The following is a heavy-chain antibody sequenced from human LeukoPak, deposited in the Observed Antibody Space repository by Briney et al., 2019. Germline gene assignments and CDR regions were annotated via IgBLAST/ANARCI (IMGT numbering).Heavy chain of an antibody. V-gene: IGHV3-11*05. Sequence: RGSLRLSCAASGFTFSDFYMSWIRQAPGKGLEWISYISTSGSSTNYADSVKGRFTISRDNAKNSVYLQMNSLRAEDTAVYYCARDLIHRSGEADYWGHRTLVTVSS. CDR3: ARDLIHRSGEADY. D-gene: IGHD3-22*01. CDR2: ISTSGSST. CDR1: GFTFSDFY. J-gene: IGHJ4*01.